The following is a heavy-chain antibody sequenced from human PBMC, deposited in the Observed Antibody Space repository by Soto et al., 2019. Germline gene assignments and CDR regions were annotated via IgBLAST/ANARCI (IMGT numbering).Heavy chain of an antibody. Sequence: XXSLSLSCAASGFTFSSYGMDWVPQAPGKGLEWVAVISYDGSNKYYADSVKGRFTISRDNSKNTLYLQMNSLRDEDTAVYYCAKGIGYSSGWYFDLWGRGTLVTVSS. CDR1: GFTFSSYG. V-gene: IGHV3-30*18. CDR2: ISYDGSNK. CDR3: AKGIGYSSGWYFDL. J-gene: IGHJ2*01. D-gene: IGHD6-19*01.